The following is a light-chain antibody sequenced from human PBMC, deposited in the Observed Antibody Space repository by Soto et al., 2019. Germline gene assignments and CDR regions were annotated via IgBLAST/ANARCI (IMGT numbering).Light chain of an antibody. J-gene: IGLJ1*01. CDR1: SSDVGDYNY. V-gene: IGLV2-8*01. CDR3: SSYAGSNDNYV. Sequence: QSALTQPPSASGSPGQSVTISCTVTSSDVGDYNYVSWYQQHPGQAPKLMIYEVTKRPSGVPDRFSGSKSGNTASLTVSGLQAEDEADYYCSSYAGSNDNYVFGTGTKVTVL. CDR2: EVT.